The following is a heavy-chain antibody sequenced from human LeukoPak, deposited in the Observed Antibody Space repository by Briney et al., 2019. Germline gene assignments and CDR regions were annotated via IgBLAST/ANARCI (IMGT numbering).Heavy chain of an antibody. D-gene: IGHD1-1*01. J-gene: IGHJ4*02. Sequence: GGSLRLSCAASGFTFSSYWMHWVRQAPGKGLVWVSRINSDGSSTSYADSVKGRFTISRDNAKNTLYLQMNSLRAEDTAVYYCARGLGELERCMSHVDIDYWGQGTLVTVSS. CDR3: ARGLGELERCMSHVDIDY. CDR1: GFTFSSYW. V-gene: IGHV3-74*01. CDR2: INSDGSST.